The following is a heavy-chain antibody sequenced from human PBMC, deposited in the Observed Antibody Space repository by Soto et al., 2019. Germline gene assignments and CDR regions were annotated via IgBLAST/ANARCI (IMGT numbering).Heavy chain of an antibody. CDR3: ARTTNRRDGYNSDY. J-gene: IGHJ4*02. Sequence: SGPTLVNPTETLTLTCTVSGFSLSNARMGVSWIRQPPGKALEWLAHIFSNDEKSYSTSLKSRLTISKDTSKSQVVLTMTNMDPVDTATYYCARTTNRRDGYNSDYWGQGTLVTVSS. CDR2: IFSNDEK. CDR1: GFSLSNARMG. V-gene: IGHV2-26*01. D-gene: IGHD5-12*01.